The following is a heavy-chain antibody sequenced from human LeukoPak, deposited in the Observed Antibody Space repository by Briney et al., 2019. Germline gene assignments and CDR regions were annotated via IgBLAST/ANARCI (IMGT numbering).Heavy chain of an antibody. V-gene: IGHV1-2*02. CDR3: ARLGTIAVAGTVTDY. CDR1: GYTFTGYY. D-gene: IGHD6-19*01. Sequence: ASVKVSCKSSGYTFTGYYMHWVRQAPGQGLEWMGWIHPNSGGTNYAQKFQGRVTITADKSTSTAYMELSSLRSEDTAVYYCARLGTIAVAGTVTDYWGQGTLVTVSS. CDR2: IHPNSGGT. J-gene: IGHJ4*02.